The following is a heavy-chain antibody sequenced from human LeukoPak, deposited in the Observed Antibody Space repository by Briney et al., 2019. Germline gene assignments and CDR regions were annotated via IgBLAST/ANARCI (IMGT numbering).Heavy chain of an antibody. Sequence: ASVKVSCKTSGGTFSRFPVSWVRQAPGQGLEWMGWISAYNGNTNYAQKLQGRVTMTTDTSTSTAYMELRSLRSDDTAVYYCARRYCSGGSCYSGFHNWFDPWGQGTLVTVSS. J-gene: IGHJ5*02. CDR3: ARRYCSGGSCYSGFHNWFDP. V-gene: IGHV1-18*01. CDR1: GGTFSRFP. D-gene: IGHD2-15*01. CDR2: ISAYNGNT.